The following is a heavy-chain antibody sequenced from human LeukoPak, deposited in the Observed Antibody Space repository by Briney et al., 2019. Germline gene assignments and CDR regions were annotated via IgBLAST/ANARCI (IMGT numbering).Heavy chain of an antibody. V-gene: IGHV3-30-3*01. J-gene: IGHJ3*02. CDR3: ARGDYGPDDAFDI. CDR2: ISYDGSNK. CDR1: GFTFSSYA. Sequence: QPGRSLRLSCAASGFTFSSYAMHWVRQAPGKGLEWVAVISYDGSNKYYADSVKGRFTISRDNSKNTLYLQMNSLRAEDTAVYYCARGDYGPDDAFDIWGQGTMVTVSS. D-gene: IGHD3-16*01.